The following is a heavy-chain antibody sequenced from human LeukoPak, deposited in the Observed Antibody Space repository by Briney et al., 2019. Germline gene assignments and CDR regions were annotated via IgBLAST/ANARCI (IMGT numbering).Heavy chain of an antibody. V-gene: IGHV3-20*04. CDR3: ARDHVGSGYYYFDS. D-gene: IGHD3-22*01. J-gene: IGHJ4*02. Sequence: GGSLRLSCASSGFPFADYGMSWVRQAPGKGLGWVSGIIANGGRAGYADSMKGRFIISRDNAKNSLYLQMNSLRDEDTALYYCARDHVGSGYYYFDSWGQGTLVTVSS. CDR2: IIANGGRA. CDR1: GFPFADYG.